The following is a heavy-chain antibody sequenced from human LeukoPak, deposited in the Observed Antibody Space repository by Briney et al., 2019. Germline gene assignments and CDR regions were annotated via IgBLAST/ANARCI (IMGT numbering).Heavy chain of an antibody. CDR1: GVSISNHY. V-gene: IGHV4-59*11. J-gene: IGHJ5*02. CDR3: ARDQYHGSGSYAWFDP. CDR2: ISFSGST. Sequence: PSETLSLTCTVSGVSISNHYWSWIRQPPGKKLEYIGYISFSGSTNHNPSLKSRVSISLDTSKNQFSLNLKSVTAADTAVYYCARDQYHGSGSYAWFDPWGQGTLVTVSS. D-gene: IGHD3-10*01.